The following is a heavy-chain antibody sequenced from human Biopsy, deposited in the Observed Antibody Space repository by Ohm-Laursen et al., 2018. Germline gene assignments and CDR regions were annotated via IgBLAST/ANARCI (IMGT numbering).Heavy chain of an antibody. D-gene: IGHD2-15*01. V-gene: IGHV3-21*05. Sequence: SLRLSCSASGFSDTSYDMNWVCQAPAKGMEWMSYISETSSHIYDADSVRGRFTVARDIAKNSLYLQLNSLRVEDTAVYYCARDSGRRASEGGMDVWGRGTTVTVSS. CDR3: ARDSGRRASEGGMDV. J-gene: IGHJ6*02. CDR1: GFSDTSYD. CDR2: ISETSSHI.